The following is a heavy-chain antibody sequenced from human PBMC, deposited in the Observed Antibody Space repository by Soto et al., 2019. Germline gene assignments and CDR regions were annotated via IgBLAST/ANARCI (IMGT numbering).Heavy chain of an antibody. CDR2: ISISGTTI. J-gene: IGHJ6*02. V-gene: IGHV3-11*01. CDR1: GFTLSDYY. Sequence: PGGSLRLSCAASGFTLSDYYMTWIRQAPGKGLEWVSDISISGTTIHYAETVRGRFTISRDNAKNSLYLQMKSLRAEDTAFYYCAKNKRVSGGLAICGMDVWGQGTTVTVSS. D-gene: IGHD2-15*01. CDR3: AKNKRVSGGLAICGMDV.